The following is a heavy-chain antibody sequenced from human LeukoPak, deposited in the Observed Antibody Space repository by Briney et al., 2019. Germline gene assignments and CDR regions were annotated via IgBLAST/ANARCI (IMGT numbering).Heavy chain of an antibody. D-gene: IGHD5-18*01. J-gene: IGHJ4*02. V-gene: IGHV3-23*01. CDR2: ISGSGGST. CDR3: AKGSGYSYGVFDY. Sequence: PGGSLRLSCAASGFTFSSYAMSWVRQAPGKGLEWVSAISGSGGSTYYADSVKGRFTISRDNSKNTLYLQMNCLRAEDTAVYYCAKGSGYSYGVFDYWGQGTLVTVSS. CDR1: GFTFSSYA.